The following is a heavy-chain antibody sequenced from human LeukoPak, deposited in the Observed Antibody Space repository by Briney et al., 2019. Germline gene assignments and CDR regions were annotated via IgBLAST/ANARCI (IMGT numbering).Heavy chain of an antibody. J-gene: IGHJ6*02. CDR2: ISGSGGST. CDR3: AKGGGKELLWFGELTDLGYYYGMDV. CDR1: GFTFSSYA. Sequence: GGSLRLSCAASGFTFSSYAMCWVRQAPGKGLEWVSAISGSGGSTYYADSVKGRFTISRDNSKNTLYLQMNSLRAEDTAVYYCAKGGGKELLWFGELTDLGYYYGMDVWGQGTTVTVSS. V-gene: IGHV3-23*01. D-gene: IGHD3-10*01.